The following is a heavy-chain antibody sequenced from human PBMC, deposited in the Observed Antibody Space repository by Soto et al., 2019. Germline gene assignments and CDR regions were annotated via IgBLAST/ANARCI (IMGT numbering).Heavy chain of an antibody. D-gene: IGHD3-22*01. CDR2: IIPIFGTA. Sequence: SVKVCCKASGGTFSSYAISWVRQATGQGLEWMGGIIPIFGTANYAQKFQGRVTITADESTSTAYMELSSLRSEDTAVYYCARGIDYYDSSPLSLDYWGQGTPVTVSS. CDR3: ARGIDYYDSSPLSLDY. V-gene: IGHV1-69*13. J-gene: IGHJ4*02. CDR1: GGTFSSYA.